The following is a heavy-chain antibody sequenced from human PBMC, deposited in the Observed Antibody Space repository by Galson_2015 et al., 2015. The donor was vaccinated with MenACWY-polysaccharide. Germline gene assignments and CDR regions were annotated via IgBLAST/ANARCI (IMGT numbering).Heavy chain of an antibody. CDR3: AREGSRIVFHAFDT. Sequence: SLRLSCAAAGIRLSGPGMHWVRQAPGKGLEWVAVIPYGGTNKVYAASVKGRFTISRDNSKNTLYLEMNSLRAEDTAVYYCAREGSRIVFHAFDTWGQGTMVTVSS. J-gene: IGHJ3*02. CDR1: GIRLSGPG. D-gene: IGHD6-13*01. V-gene: IGHV3-33*01. CDR2: IPYGGTNK.